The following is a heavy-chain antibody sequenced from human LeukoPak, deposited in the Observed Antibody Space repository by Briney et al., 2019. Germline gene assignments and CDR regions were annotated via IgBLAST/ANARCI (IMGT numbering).Heavy chain of an antibody. CDR2: TYYSGNT. CDR3: TRGRAYYDSTGYYY. Sequence: PSETLSLTCTVSGGSMTNYYWTWIQQSPGKGLEWIGHTYYSGNTNYNPSLKSRVTISIDTSKNQFSLKLSSVTAADTAVYYCTRGRAYYDSTGYYYWGRGILVTVSS. CDR1: GGSMTNYY. D-gene: IGHD3-22*01. V-gene: IGHV4-59*01. J-gene: IGHJ4*02.